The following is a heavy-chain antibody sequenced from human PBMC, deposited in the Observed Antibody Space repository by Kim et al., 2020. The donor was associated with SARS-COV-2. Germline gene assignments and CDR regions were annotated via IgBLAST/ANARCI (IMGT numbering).Heavy chain of an antibody. CDR3: ARGGSSGYYYG. CDR2: IFYTGST. CDR1: GGSISSYY. J-gene: IGHJ4*02. Sequence: SETLSLTCTVSGGSISSYYWSWIRQPPGKGLVWIGYIFYTGSTNYNPSLKSRVTISVDTSKNQFSLKLSSVTAADTAVYYCARGGSSGYYYGWGQGTLVTVSS. V-gene: IGHV4-59*01. D-gene: IGHD3-22*01.